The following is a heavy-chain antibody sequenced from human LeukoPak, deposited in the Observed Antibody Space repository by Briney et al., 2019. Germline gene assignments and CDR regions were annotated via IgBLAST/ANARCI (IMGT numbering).Heavy chain of an antibody. D-gene: IGHD6-19*01. V-gene: IGHV3-48*03. CDR1: GFTFSSYE. J-gene: IGHJ4*02. CDR2: ISSGSTI. CDR3: ARESIAVAGAPFDY. Sequence: GGSLRLSRAASGFTFSSYEMNWVRPAPGEGLEWVSYISSGSTIYDADSLKGRFPISRDNAKNSLYLQMNSLRPEYTAVYYCARESIAVAGAPFDYWGQGTLVTVSS.